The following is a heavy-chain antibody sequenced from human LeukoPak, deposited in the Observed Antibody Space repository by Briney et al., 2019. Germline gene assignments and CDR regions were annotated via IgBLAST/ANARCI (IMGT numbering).Heavy chain of an antibody. CDR3: ARQGSEIDY. CDR2: ISSSGDTI. V-gene: IGHV3-11*01. J-gene: IGHJ4*02. Sequence: GGSLRLSCAASGFTLSHYYMTWIRQAPGKGLEGLSCISSSGDTIYYAEAAKGRCTVPRDNAENSLYLQMTSLRAEDTAMYYCARQGSEIDYWGQGTLVTVSS. CDR1: GFTLSHYY.